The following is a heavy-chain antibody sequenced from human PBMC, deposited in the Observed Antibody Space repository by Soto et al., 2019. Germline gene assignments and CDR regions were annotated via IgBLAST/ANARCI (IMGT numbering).Heavy chain of an antibody. CDR3: ANVGGFGATKSDY. D-gene: IGHD3-10*01. J-gene: IGHJ4*02. CDR2: IYFSGSA. V-gene: IGHV4-59*08. Sequence: SETLSLTCTVSGGSITSYYWSWIRQPPGKGLEWIGYIYFSGSANYNPSLKSRVTISVDTSKNQFSLKLSSVTAADTAVYSCANVGGFGATKSDYWGQGTLVTVSS. CDR1: GGSITSYY.